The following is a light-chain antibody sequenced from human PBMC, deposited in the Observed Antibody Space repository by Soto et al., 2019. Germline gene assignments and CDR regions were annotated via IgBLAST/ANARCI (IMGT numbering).Light chain of an antibody. CDR2: AAS. V-gene: IGKV1-16*02. J-gene: IGKJ1*01. CDR3: QDYGSSRT. Sequence: DIQMTQSPSSLSASVGDRVTITCRASQDVSSYLAWFQQKPGKAPKSLIYAASSLQDGVPSKFSGTGYGTDFTLTISRLDPEDFAVYYCQDYGSSRTFGQGTTVEIK. CDR1: QDVSSY.